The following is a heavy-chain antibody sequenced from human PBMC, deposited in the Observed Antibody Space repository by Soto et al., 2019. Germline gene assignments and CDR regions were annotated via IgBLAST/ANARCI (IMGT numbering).Heavy chain of an antibody. V-gene: IGHV5-51*01. CDR2: IYPGDSDT. Sequence: PGESLKISCKGSGYSFTSYWIGWVRQMPGKGLEWMGIIYPGDSDTRYSPSFQGHVTISADKSISTAYLQWSSLKASDTAMYYCASRPHYYDSSGLYYYGMDVWGQGTTVTVSS. CDR3: ASRPHYYDSSGLYYYGMDV. J-gene: IGHJ6*02. D-gene: IGHD3-22*01. CDR1: GYSFTSYW.